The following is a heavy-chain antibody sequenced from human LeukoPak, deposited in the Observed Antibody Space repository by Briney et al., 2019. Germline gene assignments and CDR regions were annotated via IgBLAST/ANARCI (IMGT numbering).Heavy chain of an antibody. CDR1: GYSISSGYY. CDR2: LNYSGTT. J-gene: IGHJ5*02. V-gene: IGHV4-38-2*02. CDR3: SRYDSDTGDFDP. D-gene: IGHD3-10*01. Sequence: SETLSLTCTVSGYSISSGYYWGWIRQSPGKGLEWIGLLNYSGTTYYNPSFKSRVSISIDRSRTQFSLKLSSVTAADTAFYYCSRYDSDTGDFDPWGQGTLVTISS.